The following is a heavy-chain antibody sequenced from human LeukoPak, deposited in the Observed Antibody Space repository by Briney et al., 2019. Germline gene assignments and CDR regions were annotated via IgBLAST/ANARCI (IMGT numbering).Heavy chain of an antibody. CDR3: ARGLRPSTYWSGGISGY. V-gene: IGHV1-8*01. CDR1: GYTFTTYD. J-gene: IGHJ4*02. D-gene: IGHD2-8*02. CDR2: MNPNSGNT. Sequence: ASVKVSCKASGYTFTTYDINWVRQATGQGLEWMGRMNPNSGNTGYTQKFQGRVTMTRNTSITTAYMELSSLRSEDTAVYYCARGLRPSTYWSGGISGYWGQGTLVTVSS.